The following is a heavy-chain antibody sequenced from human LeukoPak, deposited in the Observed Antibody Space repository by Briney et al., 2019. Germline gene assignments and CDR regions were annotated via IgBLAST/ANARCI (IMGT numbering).Heavy chain of an antibody. Sequence: GGSLRLSCVASGFTFTTYATSWVRQAPGKGLEWVSGISDSGDSTYYADSVKGRFTISRDNSKNTLYLQMNSLRAEDTAVYYCAKDRSDSTSWYAGSHWGQGTLVTVSS. D-gene: IGHD6-13*01. CDR3: AKDRSDSTSWYAGSH. V-gene: IGHV3-23*01. CDR1: GFTFTTYA. CDR2: ISDSGDST. J-gene: IGHJ4*02.